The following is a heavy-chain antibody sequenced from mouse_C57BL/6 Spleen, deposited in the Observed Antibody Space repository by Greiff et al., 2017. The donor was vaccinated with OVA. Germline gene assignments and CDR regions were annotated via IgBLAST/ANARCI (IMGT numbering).Heavy chain of an antibody. CDR3: ARSPIYYSNYGFDY. J-gene: IGHJ2*01. CDR2: IYPGDGDT. CDR1: GYAFSSYW. V-gene: IGHV1-80*01. D-gene: IGHD2-5*01. Sequence: QVQLKESGAELVKPGASVKISCKASGYAFSSYWMNWVKQRPGKGLEWIGQIYPGDGDTNYNGKFKGKATLTADKSSSTAYMQLSSLTSEDSAVYFCARSPIYYSNYGFDYWGQGTTLTVSS.